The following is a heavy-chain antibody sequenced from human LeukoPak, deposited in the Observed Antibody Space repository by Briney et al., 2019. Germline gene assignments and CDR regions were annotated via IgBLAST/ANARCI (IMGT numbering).Heavy chain of an antibody. Sequence: ASVKVSCKASGGTFSSYGISWVRQAPGQGLEWMGRIIPIFGTANYAQKFPGRVTITTDESTSTAYMDLSSLRPEDTAVYYCARDGDPQLAFDFWGQGTLVTVSS. J-gene: IGHJ4*02. D-gene: IGHD7-27*01. CDR1: GGTFSSYG. V-gene: IGHV1-69*05. CDR2: IIPIFGTA. CDR3: ARDGDPQLAFDF.